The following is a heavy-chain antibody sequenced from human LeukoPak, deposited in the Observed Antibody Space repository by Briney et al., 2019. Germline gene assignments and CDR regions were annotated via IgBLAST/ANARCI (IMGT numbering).Heavy chain of an antibody. D-gene: IGHD5-18*01. Sequence: GGSLRLSCAASGFTFSNYAMTCVRQAPGKGLEWVSVISGSGGSTYYADSVKGRVTISRDTSKSTLYLQTSSLRAEDTAIYYCAKNSYDYYYYAMDVWGQGTTVTVSS. CDR2: ISGSGGST. J-gene: IGHJ6*02. V-gene: IGHV3-23*01. CDR3: AKNSYDYYYYAMDV. CDR1: GFTFSNYA.